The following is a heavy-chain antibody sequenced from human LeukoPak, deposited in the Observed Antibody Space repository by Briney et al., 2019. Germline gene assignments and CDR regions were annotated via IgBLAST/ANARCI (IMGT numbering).Heavy chain of an antibody. J-gene: IGHJ4*02. Sequence: ASVKVSCKASGYTFTDYYMQWVRQAPGQGLEWMGWINTNSGGTHYVQRFQGWVTMTRDTSISTAYMELSRLTSDDTAVYYCARGGPYYDSSRANDLNYWGQGTLVTVSS. V-gene: IGHV1-2*04. CDR2: INTNSGGT. D-gene: IGHD3-22*01. CDR1: GYTFTDYY. CDR3: ARGGPYYDSSRANDLNY.